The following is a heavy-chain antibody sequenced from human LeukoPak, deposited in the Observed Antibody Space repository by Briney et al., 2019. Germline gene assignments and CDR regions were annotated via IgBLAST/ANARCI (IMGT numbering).Heavy chain of an antibody. CDR1: GFTFSTSG. V-gene: IGHV3-30*02. D-gene: IGHD6-19*01. CDR3: ARDAPYSSGWYEDY. J-gene: IGHJ4*02. CDR2: IRNDGRDK. Sequence: GGSLRLSCAVSGFTFSTSGMHWVRQAPGKGLQWVAYIRNDGRDKYHADSVKGRFTISRDNSKNTLYLQMNSLRAEDTAVYYCARDAPYSSGWYEDYWGQGTLVTVSS.